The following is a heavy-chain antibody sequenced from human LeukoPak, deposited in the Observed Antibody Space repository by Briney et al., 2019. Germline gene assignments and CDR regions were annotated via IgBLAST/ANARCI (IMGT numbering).Heavy chain of an antibody. D-gene: IGHD3-22*01. V-gene: IGHV4-39*07. CDR2: IYYSGST. CDR1: GGSISSSSYY. Sequence: SETLSLTCTVSGGSISSSSYYWGWIRQPPGKGLESIGNIYYSGSTYYNPSLKSRVTISIDTSKNQFSLKLNSVTAADTAVYYCARKLAHSSGFDCYFDYWGQGTLVTVSS. CDR3: ARKLAHSSGFDCYFDY. J-gene: IGHJ4*02.